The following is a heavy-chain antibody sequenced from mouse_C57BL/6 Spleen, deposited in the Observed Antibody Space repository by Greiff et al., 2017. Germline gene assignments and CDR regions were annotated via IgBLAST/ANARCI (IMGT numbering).Heavy chain of an antibody. CDR1: GYTFTSYW. D-gene: IGHD2-1*01. J-gene: IGHJ4*01. Sequence: QVQLQQPGTELVKPGASVKLSCKASGYTFTSYWMHWVKQRPGKGLEWIGNINTSNGGTNYIEKFKSKATITVDKSSSPAYMQLSILTSENSAVYYVARVRGNYHYAMDYWGQGTSVTVSS. CDR3: ARVRGNYHYAMDY. V-gene: IGHV1-53*01. CDR2: INTSNGGT.